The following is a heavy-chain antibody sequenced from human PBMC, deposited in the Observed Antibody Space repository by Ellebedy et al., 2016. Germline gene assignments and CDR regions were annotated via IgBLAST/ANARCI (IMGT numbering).Heavy chain of an antibody. J-gene: IGHJ3*02. V-gene: IGHV4-30-2*01. CDR1: GGSISSGGYS. CDR2: IHHSGNT. Sequence: SETLSLTCVVSGGSISSGGYSWSWIRQPPGKGPEWIGYIHHSGNTYYNPSLKSRVTISADRSKNHFSLKLSSVTAADTAVYYCAREKAGDAAFDIWGQGTMVTVSS. D-gene: IGHD3-16*01. CDR3: AREKAGDAAFDI.